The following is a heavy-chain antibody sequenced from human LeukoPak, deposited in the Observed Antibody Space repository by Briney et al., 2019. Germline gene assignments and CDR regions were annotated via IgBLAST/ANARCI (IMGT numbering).Heavy chain of an antibody. D-gene: IGHD6-6*01. CDR3: ARAGKLVTYFYYYMDV. CDR1: GYTFTSYG. Sequence: ASVKVSCKASGYTFTSYGITWVRQAPGQGLEWMGWISSYNANTNYAQKLQGRVTMTTDTSTSTAYMELRSLRSDDTAVYFCARAGKLVTYFYYYMDVWGKGTTVTVSS. V-gene: IGHV1-18*01. CDR2: ISSYNANT. J-gene: IGHJ6*03.